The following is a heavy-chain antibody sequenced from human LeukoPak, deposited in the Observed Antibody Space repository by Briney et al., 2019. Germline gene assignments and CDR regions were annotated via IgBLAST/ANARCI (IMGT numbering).Heavy chain of an antibody. V-gene: IGHV3-53*01. J-gene: IGHJ4*02. D-gene: IGHD5-24*01. CDR1: GFTVSSNS. CDR2: IYCGGST. Sequence: PGGSLRLSCTVSGFTVSSNSWSWVRQAPGKGLEWVSFIYCGGSTYYADSVKGRFTISRDNAKNSLYLQMNSLTDEDTAVYYCTKWRWQQSEFDSWGQGTLVTVSS. CDR3: TKWRWQQSEFDS.